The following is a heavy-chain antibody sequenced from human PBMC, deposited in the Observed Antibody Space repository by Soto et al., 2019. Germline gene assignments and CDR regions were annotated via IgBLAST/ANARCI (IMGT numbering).Heavy chain of an antibody. D-gene: IGHD2-21*02. J-gene: IGHJ3*02. CDR2: IYWDDDK. CDR3: AHRGGVVTETDAFDI. Sequence: QITLKESGPTLVKPTQTLTLTCTFSGFSLSTSGVGVGWIRQSPGKALEWLGLIYWDDDKRYRPSLKSRLTITKDTSKNQVVLTMTNMDPVDTATYYCAHRGGVVTETDAFDIWGQGTTVTVSS. CDR1: GFSLSTSGVG. V-gene: IGHV2-5*02.